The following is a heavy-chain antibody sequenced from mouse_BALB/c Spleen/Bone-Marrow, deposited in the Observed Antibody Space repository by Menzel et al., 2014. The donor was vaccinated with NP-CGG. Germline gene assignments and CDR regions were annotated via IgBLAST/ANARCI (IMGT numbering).Heavy chain of an antibody. CDR1: GYSFTSYW. D-gene: IGHD1-3*01. J-gene: IGHJ3*01. CDR3: ARRDNAPFAY. Sequence: VQRVESGPQLVRPGASVKISCKASGYSFTSYWMHWVKQRPGQGLEWIGMIDPSDSETKLNQKFKDKATLTADKSSSTAYLQLSSPTSEDSAVYYCARRDNAPFAYWGQGTLVTVSA. CDR2: IDPSDSET. V-gene: IGHV1S126*01.